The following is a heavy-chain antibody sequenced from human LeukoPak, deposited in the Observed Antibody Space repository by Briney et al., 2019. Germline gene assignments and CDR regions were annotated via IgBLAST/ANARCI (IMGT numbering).Heavy chain of an antibody. J-gene: IGHJ5*02. CDR3: ARDPSDYDYVWGSSRFGFDP. CDR1: GFTFSSYW. CDR2: IKQDGSEK. V-gene: IGHV3-7*03. D-gene: IGHD3-16*01. Sequence: GGSLRLSCAASGFTFSSYWMSWVRQAPGKGLEWVANIKQDGSEKYYVDSVKGRFTISRDNAKNSLYLQMNSLRAEDTAVYYCARDPSDYDYVWGSSRFGFDPWGQGTLVTVSS.